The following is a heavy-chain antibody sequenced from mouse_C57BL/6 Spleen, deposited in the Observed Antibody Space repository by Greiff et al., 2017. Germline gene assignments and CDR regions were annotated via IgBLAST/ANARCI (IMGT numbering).Heavy chain of an antibody. CDR1: GYTFTSYT. CDR2: INPSSGYT. D-gene: IGHD4-1*01. Sequence: VQLVESGAELARPGASVKMSCKASGYTFTSYTMHWVKQRPGQGLEWIGYINPSSGYTKYNQKFKDKATLTADKSSSTAYMQLSSLTSEDSAVYYCARWTGTGDYFDYWGQGTTLTVSS. CDR3: ARWTGTGDYFDY. V-gene: IGHV1-4*01. J-gene: IGHJ2*01.